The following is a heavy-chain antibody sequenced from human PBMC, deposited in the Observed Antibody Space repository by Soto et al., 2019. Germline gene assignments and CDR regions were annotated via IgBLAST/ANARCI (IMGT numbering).Heavy chain of an antibody. Sequence: QVQLVESGGGVVQPGRSLRLSCAASGFTFSSYAMHWVRQAPGKGLEWVAVISYDGSNKYYADSVKGRFTISRDNSKNTLYLQMNSLRAEDTAVYYCARGIAVAGNDYWGQGTLVTVSS. V-gene: IGHV3-30-3*01. CDR3: ARGIAVAGNDY. D-gene: IGHD6-19*01. J-gene: IGHJ4*02. CDR1: GFTFSSYA. CDR2: ISYDGSNK.